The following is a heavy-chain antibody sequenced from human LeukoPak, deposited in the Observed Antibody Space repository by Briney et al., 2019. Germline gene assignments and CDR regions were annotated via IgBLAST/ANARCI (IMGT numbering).Heavy chain of an antibody. CDR1: GGSISNYF. CDR2: ISISGGT. J-gene: IGHJ4*02. D-gene: IGHD1-26*01. Sequence: SETLSLTCTVSGGSISNYFWSWIRQPPGKGLEWIGYISISGGTNYNPSLKSRVTMSEDRSKNQFSLELSSVTAADTAVYYCARLADTTVANYYLDYWGQGTLVTVSS. CDR3: ARLADTTVANYYLDY. V-gene: IGHV4-4*09.